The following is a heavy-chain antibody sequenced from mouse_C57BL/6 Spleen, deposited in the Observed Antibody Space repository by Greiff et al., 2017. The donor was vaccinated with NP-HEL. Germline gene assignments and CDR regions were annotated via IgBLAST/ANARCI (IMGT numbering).Heavy chain of an antibody. CDR1: GYTLTSYW. D-gene: IGHD4-1*01. Sequence: VQLQQPGAELVKPGASVKLSCKASGYTLTSYWMHWVKQRPGPVIEWIGRIDPNSGGTPHNDPFHRKSTLTVDKPSSTAYMQLSSLTSEDSAVYYCAREANWDYFDYWGQGTTRTVSS. CDR3: AREANWDYFDY. V-gene: IGHV1-72*01. CDR2: IDPNSGGT. J-gene: IGHJ2*01.